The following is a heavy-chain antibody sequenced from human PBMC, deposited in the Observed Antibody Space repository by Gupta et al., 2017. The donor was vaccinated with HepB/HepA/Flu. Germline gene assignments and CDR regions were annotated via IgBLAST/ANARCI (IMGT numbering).Heavy chain of an antibody. V-gene: IGHV3-30*18. CDR1: GITFSLYG. D-gene: IGHD2-21*01. CDR2: MSYDGSYE. CDR3: AKRPISLWSAADS. Sequence: QVQLVESGGGVVQPGRSLRLSCAASGITFSLYGMQWVRQAPGKGLEWVAFMSYDGSYESYTDSVKGRFTISRDNSKNTLFLQMNSLTAEDTALYYCAKRPISLWSAADSWGQGTRVTVSS. J-gene: IGHJ4*02.